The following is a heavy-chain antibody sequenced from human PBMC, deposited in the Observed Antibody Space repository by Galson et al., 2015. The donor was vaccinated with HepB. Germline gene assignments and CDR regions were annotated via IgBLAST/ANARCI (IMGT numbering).Heavy chain of an antibody. D-gene: IGHD6-19*01. J-gene: IGHJ4*02. CDR3: ARALAVADLIDY. CDR1: GYTFTGYY. Sequence: SVKVSCKASGYTFTGYYMHWVRQAPGQGLEWMGWINPNSGGTNYAQKFQGWVTMTRDTSISTAYMELSRLRSDDTAVYYCARALAVADLIDYWGQGTLVTVSS. V-gene: IGHV1-2*04. CDR2: INPNSGGT.